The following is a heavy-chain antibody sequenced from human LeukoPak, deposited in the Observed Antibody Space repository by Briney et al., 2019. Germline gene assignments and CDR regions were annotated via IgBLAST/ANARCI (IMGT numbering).Heavy chain of an antibody. CDR3: ARVRRDGYNYPLDY. CDR1: GYSFTGYY. J-gene: IGHJ4*02. V-gene: IGHV1-69*05. D-gene: IGHD5-24*01. Sequence: GASVKVSCKTSGYSFTGYYMHWVRQAPGQGLEWMGGIIPIFGTANYAQKFQGRVTITTDESTSTAYMELSSLRSEDTAVYYCARVRRDGYNYPLDYWGQGTLVTVSS. CDR2: IIPIFGTA.